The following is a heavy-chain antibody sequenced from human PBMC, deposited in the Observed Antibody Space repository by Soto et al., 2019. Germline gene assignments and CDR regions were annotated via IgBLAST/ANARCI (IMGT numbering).Heavy chain of an antibody. CDR2: IIPILGTA. J-gene: IGHJ5*02. Sequence: QVQLVQSGTEMKKPGSSVKVSCKASGGTFSTISWVRRAPGPGLEWIGRIIPILGTANYALNFQGRVTITADKSTSTAYMELSSLRSEDTAVYYCARDTSRGARNWFDPWGQGTLVTVSS. D-gene: IGHD3-10*01. CDR3: ARDTSRGARNWFDP. CDR1: GGTFST. V-gene: IGHV1-69*08.